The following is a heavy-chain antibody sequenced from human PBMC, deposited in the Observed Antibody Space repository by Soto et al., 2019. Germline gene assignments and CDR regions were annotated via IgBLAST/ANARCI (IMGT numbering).Heavy chain of an antibody. D-gene: IGHD5-18*01. Sequence: GASVNVSCKASGYTFTSYGISWVRQAPGQGLEWMGWISAYNGNTNYAQKLQGRVTMTTDTSTSTAYMELRSLRSDDTAVYYCARDWGTAMVTPYYYYGMDVWGQGTTVTVSS. CDR3: ARDWGTAMVTPYYYYGMDV. J-gene: IGHJ6*02. CDR1: GYTFTSYG. V-gene: IGHV1-18*01. CDR2: ISAYNGNT.